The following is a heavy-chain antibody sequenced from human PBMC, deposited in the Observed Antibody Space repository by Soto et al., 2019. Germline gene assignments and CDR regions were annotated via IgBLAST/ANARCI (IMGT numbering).Heavy chain of an antibody. CDR1: GYTFTSYY. Sequence: ASVNVSFKAAGYTFTSYYMHGFLQYPGQGPELMGIINPSAGSTSYAQKFQGRVNMTRDTSTSTVYMELSSLRSEDTAVYYCEREMGHLAFDIWGKGQMVTVSS. V-gene: IGHV1-46*01. J-gene: IGHJ3*02. D-gene: IGHD1-26*01. CDR2: INPSAGST. CDR3: EREMGHLAFDI.